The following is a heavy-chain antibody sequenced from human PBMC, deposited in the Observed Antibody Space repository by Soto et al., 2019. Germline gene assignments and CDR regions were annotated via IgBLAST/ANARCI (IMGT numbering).Heavy chain of an antibody. CDR2: IWYDGSNK. J-gene: IGHJ4*02. CDR3: ARDRRNHAPDY. CDR1: GFTFSSYG. Sequence: PGGSLRLSCAASGFTFSSYGMHWVRQAPGKGLEWVAVIWYDGSNKYYADSVKGRFTISRDNSKNTLYLQMNSLRAEDTAVYYCARDRRNHAPDYWGQGTLVTVSS. V-gene: IGHV3-33*01.